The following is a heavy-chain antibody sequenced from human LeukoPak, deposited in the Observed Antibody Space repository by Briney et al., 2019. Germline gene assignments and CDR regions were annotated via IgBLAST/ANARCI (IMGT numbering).Heavy chain of an antibody. CDR1: GGSISSYY. Sequence: SETLSLTCTVSGGSISSYYWSWIRQPPGKGLEWIGYIYYSGSTNYNPSLKSRVTISVDTSKNQFSLKLSSVTAADTAVYYCARNYYDSSGYWVFGAFDIWGQGTMVTVSS. D-gene: IGHD3-22*01. J-gene: IGHJ3*02. CDR2: IYYSGST. CDR3: ARNYYDSSGYWVFGAFDI. V-gene: IGHV4-59*01.